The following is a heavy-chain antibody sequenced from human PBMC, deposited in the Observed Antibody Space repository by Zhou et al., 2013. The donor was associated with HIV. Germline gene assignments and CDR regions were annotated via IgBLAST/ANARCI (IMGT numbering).Heavy chain of an antibody. CDR1: GGTFSTYA. CDR2: ISAYNGNT. Sequence: QVQLVQSGAEVKKPGSSVKVSCKASGGTFSTYAFSWVRQAPGQGLEWMGWISAYNGNTNYAQKLQGRVTMTTDTSTSTAYMELRSLRSDDTAVYYCARVGGIAAAAEYFQHWGQGTLVTVSS. D-gene: IGHD6-13*01. J-gene: IGHJ1*01. CDR3: ARVGGIAAAAEYFQH. V-gene: IGHV1-18*01.